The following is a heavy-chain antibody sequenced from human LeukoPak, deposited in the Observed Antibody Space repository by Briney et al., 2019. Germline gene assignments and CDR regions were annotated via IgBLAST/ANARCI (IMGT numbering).Heavy chain of an antibody. CDR2: ISYDGSNK. Sequence: SLKLSCAASGFTFSSYSMHWVRQAPGKGLKWVAVISYDGSNKYYADSVKGRFTISRDNSKNTLYLQMNSLRAEDTAVYYCARGIVYDFWSGNKGVNFLGDYWGQGTLVTVSS. CDR1: GFTFSSYS. D-gene: IGHD3-3*01. CDR3: ARGIVYDFWSGNKGVNFLGDY. J-gene: IGHJ4*02. V-gene: IGHV3-30*04.